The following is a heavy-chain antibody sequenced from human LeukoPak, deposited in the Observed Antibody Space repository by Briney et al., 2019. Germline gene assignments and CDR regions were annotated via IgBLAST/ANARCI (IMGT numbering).Heavy chain of an antibody. CDR2: ISSSGSTI. CDR3: ARGPVSIAARPDGYYFDY. Sequence: GGSLRLSCAASGFTFSDYYMSWIRQAPGKGLEWVSYISSSGSTIYYADSVKGRFTISRGNAKNSLYLQMNSLRAEDTAVYYCARGPVSIAARPDGYYFDYWGQGTLVTVSS. CDR1: GFTFSDYY. J-gene: IGHJ4*02. D-gene: IGHD6-6*01. V-gene: IGHV3-11*04.